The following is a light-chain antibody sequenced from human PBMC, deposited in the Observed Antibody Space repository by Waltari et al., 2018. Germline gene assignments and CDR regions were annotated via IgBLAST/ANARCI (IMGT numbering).Light chain of an antibody. J-gene: IGKJ1*01. CDR1: QSVLYSSNNKNF. Sequence: DIVMTQSPDSLSVSLGERATINCQSSQSVLYSSNNKNFLAWHQQKPGQPPKLLIYWASTRQSGVPDRFSGSGSGTDFTLTISSLQAEDVAVYYCQQYYSTPWTFGQGTKVETK. CDR3: QQYYSTPWT. CDR2: WAS. V-gene: IGKV4-1*01.